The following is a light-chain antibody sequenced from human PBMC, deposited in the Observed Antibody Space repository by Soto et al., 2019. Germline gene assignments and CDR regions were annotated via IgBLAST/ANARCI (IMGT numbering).Light chain of an antibody. V-gene: IGLV2-14*03. J-gene: IGLJ2*01. Sequence: QSALTQPASVSGSPGQSITISCTGTSSDVGGYNYVSWYQQHPGKAPKLMIYDVINRPSGVSNRFSGSKSGNTASLPISGLQAEDEADYYCSSYRSSSTPVVFGGGTKLTVL. CDR3: SSYRSSSTPVV. CDR1: SSDVGGYNY. CDR2: DVI.